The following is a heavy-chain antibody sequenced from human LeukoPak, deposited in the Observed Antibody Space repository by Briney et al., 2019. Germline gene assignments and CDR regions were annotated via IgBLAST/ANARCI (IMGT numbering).Heavy chain of an antibody. CDR3: ARRASSTLYNFDY. J-gene: IGHJ4*02. CDR1: GGTFSSYA. V-gene: IGHV1-2*02. Sequence: ASVKVSCKASGGTFSSYAISWVRQAPGQGLEWMGWINPNSGGTNYAQKFQGRVTMTRDTSISTAYMELSRLRSDDTAVYYCARRASSTLYNFDYWGQGTLVTVSS. D-gene: IGHD2-2*01. CDR2: INPNSGGT.